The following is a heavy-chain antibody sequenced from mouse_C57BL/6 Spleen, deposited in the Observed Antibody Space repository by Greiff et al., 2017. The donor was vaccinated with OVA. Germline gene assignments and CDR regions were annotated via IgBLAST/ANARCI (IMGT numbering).Heavy chain of an antibody. CDR1: GFTFSDYG. Sequence: EVHLVESGGGLVKPGGSLKLSCAASGFTFSDYGMHWVRQAPEKGLEWVAYISSGSSTIYYADTVKGRFTISRDNAKNTLFLQMTSLRSEDTAMYYCARGYYESYWGQGTLVTVSA. CDR3: ARGYYESY. CDR2: ISSGSSTI. D-gene: IGHD2-4*01. J-gene: IGHJ3*01. V-gene: IGHV5-17*01.